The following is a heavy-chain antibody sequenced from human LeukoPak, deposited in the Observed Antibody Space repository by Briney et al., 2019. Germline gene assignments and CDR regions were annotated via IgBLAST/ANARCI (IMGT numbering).Heavy chain of an antibody. D-gene: IGHD6-13*01. Sequence: SVKVSCKASGGTFSSYAISWVRQAPGQGLEWMGRIIPILGIANYAQKFQGRVTITADKSTSTAYMELSSLRSEDTAVYYCANEGQYSSSWYLGYWGQGTLVTVSS. J-gene: IGHJ4*02. CDR1: GGTFSSYA. CDR2: IIPILGIA. CDR3: ANEGQYSSSWYLGY. V-gene: IGHV1-69*04.